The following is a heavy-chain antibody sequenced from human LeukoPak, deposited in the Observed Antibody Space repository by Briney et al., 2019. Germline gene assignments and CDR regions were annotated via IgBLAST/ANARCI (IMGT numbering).Heavy chain of an antibody. CDR3: ARLLISSSWPLIDY. V-gene: IGHV4-34*01. CDR1: GGSFSGYY. J-gene: IGHJ4*02. Sequence: SETLSLTCAVYGGSFSGYYWSWIRQPPGKGLEWIGEINHSGSTNYNPSLKSRVTISVDTSKSQFSLKLSSVTAADTAVYYCARLLISSSWPLIDYWGQGTLVTVSS. CDR2: INHSGST. D-gene: IGHD6-13*01.